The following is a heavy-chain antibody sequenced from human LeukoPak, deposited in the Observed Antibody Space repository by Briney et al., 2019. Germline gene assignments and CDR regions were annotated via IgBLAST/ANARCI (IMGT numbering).Heavy chain of an antibody. D-gene: IGHD3-22*01. CDR2: IIPILGIA. J-gene: IGHJ4*02. V-gene: IGHV1-69*04. Sequence: SVKVSCKASGGTFSSYAISWVRQAPGQGLEWMGRIIPILGIANYAQKFQGRVTITADKSTSTAYMELSSLRSEDTAVYYCAYYYDSSGYYSQFDYWGQGTLVTVSS. CDR3: AYYYDSSGYYSQFDY. CDR1: GGTFSSYA.